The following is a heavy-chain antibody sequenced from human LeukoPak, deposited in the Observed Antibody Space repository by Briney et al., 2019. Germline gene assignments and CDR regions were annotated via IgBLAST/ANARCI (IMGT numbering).Heavy chain of an antibody. CDR2: IDHSGST. V-gene: IGHV4-34*01. Sequence: SETLSLTCAVYGGSFSGYYWSWIRQPPGKGLEWIGEIDHSGSTNYNPSLKSRVTISVDTSKNQFSLKLSSVTAADTAVYYCARGLRQQLVLSRFDYWGQGTLVTVSS. D-gene: IGHD6-13*01. CDR1: GGSFSGYY. J-gene: IGHJ4*02. CDR3: ARGLRQQLVLSRFDY.